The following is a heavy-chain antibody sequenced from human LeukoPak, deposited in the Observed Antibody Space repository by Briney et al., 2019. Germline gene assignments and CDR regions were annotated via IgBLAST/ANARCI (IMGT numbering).Heavy chain of an antibody. J-gene: IGHJ4*02. V-gene: IGHV3-11*01. Sequence: GGSLRLSCVASGVTLSNYAMSWARQAPGKGLEWVSYISSSGSTIYYADSVKGRFTISRDNAKNSLYLQMNSLRAEDTAVYYCARGYGDYFDYWGQGTLVTVSS. CDR3: ARGYGDYFDY. D-gene: IGHD4-17*01. CDR1: GVTLSNYA. CDR2: ISSSGSTI.